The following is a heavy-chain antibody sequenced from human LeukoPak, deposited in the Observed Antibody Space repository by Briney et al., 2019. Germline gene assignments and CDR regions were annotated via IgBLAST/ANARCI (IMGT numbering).Heavy chain of an antibody. J-gene: IGHJ4*02. CDR2: IYHSGST. CDR3: ARDSRAGYSSGWYLIDY. Sequence: PSETLSLTCAVSGYSISSGYYWGWIRQPPWKGLEWIGSIYHSGSTYYNPALKSRVTISVDTSKNHSSLKLSSVTAADTAVYYCARDSRAGYSSGWYLIDYWGQGTLVTVSS. V-gene: IGHV4-38-2*02. CDR1: GYSISSGYY. D-gene: IGHD6-19*01.